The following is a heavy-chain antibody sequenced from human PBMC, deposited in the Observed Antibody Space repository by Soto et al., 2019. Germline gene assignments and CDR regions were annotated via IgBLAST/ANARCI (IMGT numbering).Heavy chain of an antibody. J-gene: IGHJ4*02. CDR1: GFTFSNYG. Sequence: QVQLVESGGGVVQTGRSLRLSCAASGFTFSNYGMHWVRQAPGKGLEWLADISYDGSDEFYADSLKGRFSISRDNSKSTLYLHMRSLGPEDTAVYYCAKDRPVGCGGECPFEHWGQGTLVSVSS. D-gene: IGHD2-21*01. CDR2: ISYDGSDE. V-gene: IGHV3-30*18. CDR3: AKDRPVGCGGECPFEH.